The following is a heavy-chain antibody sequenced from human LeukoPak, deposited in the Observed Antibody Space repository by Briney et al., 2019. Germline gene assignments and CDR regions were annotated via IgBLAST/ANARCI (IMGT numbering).Heavy chain of an antibody. V-gene: IGHV3-7*01. J-gene: IGHJ4*02. CDR1: GFTFSSYW. CDR3: ARDEGSWTPDHFDY. CDR2: IKQDGSEK. Sequence: GGSLRLSCAASGFTFSSYWMSWVRQAPGKGLEWVANIKQDGSEKYYVDSVKGRFTISRDNAKNSLYLQMNSLRAEDTAVYYCARDEGSWTPDHFDYWGQGTLVTVSS. D-gene: IGHD3/OR15-3a*01.